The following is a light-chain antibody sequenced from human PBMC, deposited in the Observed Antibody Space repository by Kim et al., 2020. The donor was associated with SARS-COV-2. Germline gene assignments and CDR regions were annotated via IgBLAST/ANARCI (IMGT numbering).Light chain of an antibody. V-gene: IGKV3-20*01. Sequence: EIVLTQSPGTLPLSPGERATLSCRASQSVSSSYLAWYQQKPGQAPRLLIYGASSRATGIPDRFSGSGSGTDFSLSISRLEPEDSAVYYCQQYGSSPPTFGQGTKLEI. CDR1: QSVSSSY. CDR3: QQYGSSPPT. CDR2: GAS. J-gene: IGKJ2*01.